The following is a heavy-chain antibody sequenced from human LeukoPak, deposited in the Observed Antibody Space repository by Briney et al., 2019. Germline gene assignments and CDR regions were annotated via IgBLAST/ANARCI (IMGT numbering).Heavy chain of an antibody. J-gene: IGHJ6*03. CDR1: GFPLSDYW. Sequence: GGSLRLSCAASGFPLSDYWMSWVRQAPGKGLEWVANIKEDANEEYYVDSVRGRFIISRDNAKNSLFLQMYSLRADDTAVYYCARAGYCTSNSCYSPNFYYMDVWGKGTTVAVSS. D-gene: IGHD2-2*01. V-gene: IGHV3-7*01. CDR2: IKEDANEE. CDR3: ARAGYCTSNSCYSPNFYYMDV.